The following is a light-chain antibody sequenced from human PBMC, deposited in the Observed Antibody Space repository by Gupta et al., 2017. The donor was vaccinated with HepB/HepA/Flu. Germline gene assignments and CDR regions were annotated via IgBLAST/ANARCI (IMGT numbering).Light chain of an antibody. Sequence: DIVLTQSPGTLSLSPGERATLSCRASQSVSSSYLAWYQQKPGLAPRLLIYGASSRASGIPDRFSGSGSGTDFTLTISRLEPEDFAVYYCQQYGSSSFTFGPGTKVDVK. CDR2: GAS. CDR1: QSVSSSY. V-gene: IGKV3-20*01. J-gene: IGKJ3*01. CDR3: QQYGSSSFT.